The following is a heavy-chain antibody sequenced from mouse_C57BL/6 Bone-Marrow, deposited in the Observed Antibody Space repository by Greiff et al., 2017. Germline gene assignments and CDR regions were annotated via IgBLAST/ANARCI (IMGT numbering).Heavy chain of an antibody. J-gene: IGHJ1*03. V-gene: IGHV1-85*01. CDR1: GYTFTSYD. CDR2: IYPRDGST. D-gene: IGHD1-1*01. CDR3: ARLEFDGSSGDWYFDV. Sequence: QVQLQQSGPELVKPGASVKLSCKASGYTFTSYDINWVKQRPGQGLEWIGWIYPRDGSTKYNEKFKGKATLTVDPSSRTADMELHSLTSEDSAVYFCARLEFDGSSGDWYFDVWGTGTTVTVSS.